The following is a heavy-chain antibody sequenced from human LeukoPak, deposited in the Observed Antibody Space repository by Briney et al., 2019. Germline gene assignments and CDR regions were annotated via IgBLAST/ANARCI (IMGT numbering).Heavy chain of an antibody. CDR3: ARDLWDHNLRFLEWLPTQNDDAFDI. Sequence: GASVKVSCKASGYTFTSHYMHWVRQAPGQGLEWMGIINPSGGSISYAQKFQGRVTMTRDTSTSTVYMELSSLRSEDTAVYYCARDLWDHNLRFLEWLPTQNDDAFDIWGQGTMVTVSS. J-gene: IGHJ3*02. CDR1: GYTFTSHY. V-gene: IGHV1-46*01. CDR2: INPSGGSI. D-gene: IGHD3-3*01.